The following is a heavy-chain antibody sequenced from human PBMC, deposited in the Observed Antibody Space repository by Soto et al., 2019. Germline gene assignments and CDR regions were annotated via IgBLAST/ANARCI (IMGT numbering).Heavy chain of an antibody. CDR3: AKDGARIAVAGLIDY. Sequence: HPGGSLRLSCAASGFTFSSYGMHWVRQAPGKGLEWVAVISYDGSNKYYADSVKGRFTISRDNSKNTLYLQMNSLRAEDTAVYYCAKDGARIAVAGLIDYWGQGTLVTVSS. CDR1: GFTFSSYG. J-gene: IGHJ4*02. D-gene: IGHD6-19*01. V-gene: IGHV3-30*18. CDR2: ISYDGSNK.